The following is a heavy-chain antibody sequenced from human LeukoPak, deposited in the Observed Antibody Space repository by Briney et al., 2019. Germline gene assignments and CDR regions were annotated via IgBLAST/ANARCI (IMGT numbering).Heavy chain of an antibody. D-gene: IGHD6-13*01. CDR3: AAPDSSSWYVGSPGYFQH. CDR2: ISGSGGST. CDR1: GFTFSSYA. J-gene: IGHJ1*01. V-gene: IGHV3-23*01. Sequence: GGSLRLSCAASGFTFSSYAMSWVRQAPGKGLEWVSAISGSGGSTYYADSVKGRFTISRDNSKNTLYLQMNSLRAEDTAVYYCAAPDSSSWYVGSPGYFQHWGQGTLVTVSS.